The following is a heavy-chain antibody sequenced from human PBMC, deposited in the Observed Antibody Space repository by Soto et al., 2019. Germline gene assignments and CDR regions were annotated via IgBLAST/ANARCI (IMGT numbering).Heavy chain of an antibody. Sequence: SVKVSCKASGGTLSSYAISWVRQAPGQGLEWMGGIIPIFGTANYAQKFQGRVTITADKSTSTAYMELSSLRSEDTAVYYCARDLWDGSGSYVYFDYWGQGTLVTVSS. J-gene: IGHJ4*02. CDR2: IIPIFGTA. V-gene: IGHV1-69*06. CDR3: ARDLWDGSGSYVYFDY. D-gene: IGHD3-10*01. CDR1: GGTLSSYA.